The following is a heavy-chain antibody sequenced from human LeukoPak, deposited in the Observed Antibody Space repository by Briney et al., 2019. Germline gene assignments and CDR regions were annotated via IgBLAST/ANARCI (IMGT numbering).Heavy chain of an antibody. CDR2: ISSRSSYI. V-gene: IGHV3-21*01. Sequence: WESLRLSCAASGFTLSNYNMNWVRQAPGKGLEWVSSISSRSSYIYYADSVKGRFTISTDNAKNSLYLQMHSLRAEDTAVYYCARDPTYCSSTSCYIDYWGQGTLVTVSS. CDR3: ARDPTYCSSTSCYIDY. D-gene: IGHD2-2*02. CDR1: GFTLSNYN. J-gene: IGHJ4*02.